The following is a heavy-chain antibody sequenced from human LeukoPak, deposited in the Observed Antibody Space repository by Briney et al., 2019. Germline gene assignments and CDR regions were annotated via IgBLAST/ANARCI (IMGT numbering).Heavy chain of an antibody. CDR2: INHSGST. V-gene: IGHV4-34*01. D-gene: IGHD6-19*01. CDR1: GGSFSGYY. CDR3: ARILGSGWYGLNDL. Sequence: PSETLSLTCAVYGGSFSGYYWSWFRHPPGRCLEGIGEINHSGSTNYNPSLKSRVSISVDTSKNQFSLKLSSVTAADTAVYYCARILGSGWYGLNDLWGPGTLVTVSS. J-gene: IGHJ5*02.